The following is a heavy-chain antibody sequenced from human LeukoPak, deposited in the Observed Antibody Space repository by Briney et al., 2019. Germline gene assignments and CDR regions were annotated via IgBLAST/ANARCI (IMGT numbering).Heavy chain of an antibody. CDR1: GFTVSSNY. D-gene: IGHD6-13*01. Sequence: GGSLRLSCAASGFTVSSNYMSWVRQAPGKGLEWVSVIYSGGSTYYADSVKGRFTISRDNAKNSLYLQMNSLRAEDTAVYYCARGENSSSWYVFLIPEYYYYYGMDVWGQGTTVTVSS. CDR3: ARGENSSSWYVFLIPEYYYYYGMDV. CDR2: IYSGGST. V-gene: IGHV3-53*01. J-gene: IGHJ6*02.